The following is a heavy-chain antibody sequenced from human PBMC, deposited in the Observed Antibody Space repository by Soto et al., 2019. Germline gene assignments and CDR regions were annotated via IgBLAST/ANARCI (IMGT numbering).Heavy chain of an antibody. CDR2: IDPRSGGT. CDR1: GYPFTTYY. Sequence: SVKVSCKVSGYPFTTYYIHWVRQAPGQGLEWMGWIDPRSGGTVYEQKFQGRVTMTRDTSISTVYMDLSGLTSDDTALYYCATDDYGIFPYWGQGSLVTVSS. V-gene: IGHV1-2*02. CDR3: ATDDYGIFPY. D-gene: IGHD3-10*01. J-gene: IGHJ4*02.